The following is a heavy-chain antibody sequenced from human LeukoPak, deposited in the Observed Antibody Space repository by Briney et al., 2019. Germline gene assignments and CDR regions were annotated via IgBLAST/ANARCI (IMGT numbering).Heavy chain of an antibody. CDR1: GYTFTSYG. Sequence: ASVKVSCKASGYTFTSYGISWVRQAPGQGLEWMGWISAYNGNTNYAQKLQGRVTMTRDTSTSTAYMELRSLRSDDTAVYYCARSSLNSGSYPGDYWGQGTLVTVSS. D-gene: IGHD1-26*01. CDR2: ISAYNGNT. V-gene: IGHV1-18*04. J-gene: IGHJ4*02. CDR3: ARSSLNSGSYPGDY.